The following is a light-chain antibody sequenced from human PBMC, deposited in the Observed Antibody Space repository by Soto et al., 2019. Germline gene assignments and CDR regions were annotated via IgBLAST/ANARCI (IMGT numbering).Light chain of an antibody. V-gene: IGLV6-57*04. CDR2: EDN. J-gene: IGLJ2*01. Sequence: NFMLTQPHSVSESPGKTVTISCTRSSGSIASNYVQWYQQRPGSAPTTVIYEDNQRPSGVPDRFSCSIDSSSNSASLTISGLKTEDEADYYCQSYDSSNVVFGGGTKLTVL. CDR1: SGSIASNY. CDR3: QSYDSSNVV.